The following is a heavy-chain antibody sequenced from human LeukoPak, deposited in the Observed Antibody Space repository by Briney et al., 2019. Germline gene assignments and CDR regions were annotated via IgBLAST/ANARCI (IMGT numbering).Heavy chain of an antibody. D-gene: IGHD3-10*01. V-gene: IGHV3-20*04. J-gene: IGHJ3*02. CDR3: AREYYYASGSYAFDI. CDR1: GFTFDDYG. CDR2: INWNGGST. Sequence: GGSLRLSCAASGFTFDDYGMSWVRQAPGKGLEWVSGINWNGGSTGYADSVKGRFTISRDNAKNSLYLQMNSLRAEDTALYYCAREYYYASGSYAFDIWGQGTMVTVSS.